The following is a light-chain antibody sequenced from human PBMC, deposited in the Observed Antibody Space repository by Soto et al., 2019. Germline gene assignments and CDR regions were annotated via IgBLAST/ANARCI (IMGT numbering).Light chain of an antibody. J-gene: IGKJ4*01. CDR1: QESSNH. V-gene: IGKV1-16*02. CDR2: DAS. Sequence: DIQMTQSPSSLSASVGDRVTITCRASQESSNHLAWFQQKPGKPPKSLIYDASSLQSGVPSKFSGSGSGTDFTLTISSLQPEDFETYYCQQYHNYPVTFGGGTKVEIK. CDR3: QQYHNYPVT.